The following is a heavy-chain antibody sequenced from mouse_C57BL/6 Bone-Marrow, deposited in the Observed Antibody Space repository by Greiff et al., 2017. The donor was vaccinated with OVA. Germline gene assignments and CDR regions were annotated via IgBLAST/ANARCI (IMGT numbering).Heavy chain of an antibody. CDR2: IYPRSGNT. CDR3: ARLREDAFDY. V-gene: IGHV1-81*01. Sequence: QVQLKQSGAELARPGASVKLSCKASGYTFTSYGISWVKQRPGQGLEWIGEIYPRSGNTYYNEKFKGKATLTADKSSSTAYMELRSLTSEDSAVYFCARLREDAFDYWGQGTTLTVSS. J-gene: IGHJ2*01. CDR1: GYTFTSYG.